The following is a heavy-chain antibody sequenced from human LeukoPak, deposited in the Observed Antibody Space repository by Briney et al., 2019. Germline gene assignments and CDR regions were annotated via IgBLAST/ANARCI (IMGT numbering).Heavy chain of an antibody. J-gene: IGHJ4*02. D-gene: IGHD6-19*01. V-gene: IGHV4-34*01. CDR3: ARGPPRRLADY. Sequence: SETLSLTCAVYGGSFSGYYWSWIRQPPGKGLEWMGEMNHSGSTNYNPSLKSRVTISVDTSKNQFSLKLSSVTAADTAVYYCARGPPRRLADYWGQGTLVTVSS. CDR2: MNHSGST. CDR1: GGSFSGYY.